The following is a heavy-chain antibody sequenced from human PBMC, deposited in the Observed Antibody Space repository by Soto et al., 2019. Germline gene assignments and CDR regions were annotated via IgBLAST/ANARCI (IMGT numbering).Heavy chain of an antibody. D-gene: IGHD3-22*01. V-gene: IGHV4-30-4*01. Sequence: QVLLEESGPGLVKPSQTLSLTCTVSGGSVSSGYHYWSWIRQPPGKGLEWIGYVYYSGSTNYNPSLGSRVTISLATSKNHFSLKLNPVTASDAAVYFCATEISGSPPLHFDFWGEGALVSVSS. CDR2: VYYSGST. CDR3: ATEISGSPPLHFDF. J-gene: IGHJ4*02. CDR1: GGSVSSGYHY.